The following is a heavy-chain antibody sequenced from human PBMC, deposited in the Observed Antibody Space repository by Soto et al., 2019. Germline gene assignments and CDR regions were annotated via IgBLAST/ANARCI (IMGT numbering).Heavy chain of an antibody. D-gene: IGHD3-9*01. CDR2: IYWDDDK. CDR3: ARRLVDDLLGNRFDP. Sequence: QITLKESGPPLVKPTQTLTLTCSFSGFSLSTNGVAVGWIRQPPGKALEWLALIYWDDDKRYNPSLKSRLAITKDTSKNQVVLTMTNMDPVDTGTYYCARRLVDDLLGNRFDPWGQGILVTVSS. V-gene: IGHV2-5*02. J-gene: IGHJ5*02. CDR1: GFSLSTNGVA.